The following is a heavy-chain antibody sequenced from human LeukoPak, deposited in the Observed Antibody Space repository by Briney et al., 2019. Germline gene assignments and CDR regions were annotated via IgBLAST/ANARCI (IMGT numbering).Heavy chain of an antibody. CDR1: GFTFSSYS. CDR2: ISSSSSYI. Sequence: GGSLRLSCAASGFTFSSYSMNWVRQAPGKGLEWVSSISSSSSYIYYADSVKGRFTISRDNAKNSLYLQMNSLRAEDTAVYYCARDLTTVTTERYFDYWGQGTLVTVSS. V-gene: IGHV3-21*01. J-gene: IGHJ4*02. CDR3: ARDLTTVTTERYFDY. D-gene: IGHD4-17*01.